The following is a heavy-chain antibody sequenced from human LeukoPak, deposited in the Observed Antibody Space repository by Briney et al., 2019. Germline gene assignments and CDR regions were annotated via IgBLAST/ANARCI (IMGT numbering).Heavy chain of an antibody. V-gene: IGHV3-7*03. J-gene: IGHJ4*02. CDR1: GFTFRSYW. Sequence: PGGSLRLSCAASGFTFRSYWMTWVRQAPGKGLEWVANIGQDGSEKYYVDSVKGRFTISRDNAKNTLYLQMNSLRAEDTAVYYCAKAYGDYGNYWGQGTLVTVSS. CDR3: AKAYGDYGNY. CDR2: IGQDGSEK. D-gene: IGHD4-17*01.